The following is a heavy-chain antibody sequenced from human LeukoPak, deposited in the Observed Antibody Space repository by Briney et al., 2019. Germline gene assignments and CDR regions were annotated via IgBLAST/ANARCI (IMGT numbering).Heavy chain of an antibody. J-gene: IGHJ4*02. Sequence: SETLSLTCTVSGGSISSGSYYWSWIRQPAGKGLEWIGRIYTSGGTNYNPSLKSRVAISVDKSKNQFSLKLSSVTAADTAVYYCARSSYYDFWSGYDYWGQGTLVTVSS. V-gene: IGHV4-61*02. CDR2: IYTSGGT. D-gene: IGHD3-3*01. CDR3: ARSSYYDFWSGYDY. CDR1: GGSISSGSYY.